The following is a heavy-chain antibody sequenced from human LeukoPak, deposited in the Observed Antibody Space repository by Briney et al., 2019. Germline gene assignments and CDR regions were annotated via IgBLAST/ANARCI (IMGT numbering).Heavy chain of an antibody. D-gene: IGHD3-22*01. J-gene: IGHJ3*02. CDR2: INPNSGGT. CDR3: ARPHYESSGLYVDAFDI. Sequence: ASMKVSCKASGYTLTAYYLHWVRQAPGQGLEWMGRINPNSGGTTYAQKFQGGVTMTRDTSIRTAYMELSSLRSDDTAVYYCARPHYESSGLYVDAFDIWGQGTMVTVSS. CDR1: GYTLTAYY. V-gene: IGHV1-2*06.